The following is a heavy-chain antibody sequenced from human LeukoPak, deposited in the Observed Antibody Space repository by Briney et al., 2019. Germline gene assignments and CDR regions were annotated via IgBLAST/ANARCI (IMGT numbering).Heavy chain of an antibody. Sequence: GGSLRLSCAASGFTFSGYWVLWGRQAPGKGPVWVSRIDNDGSSTTYADSVKGRFTISRDNAKNTLYLQMSSLRGEDTAVYYCARAAYMSSPDYWGQGTLVTVSS. CDR3: ARAAYMSSPDY. J-gene: IGHJ4*02. D-gene: IGHD6-6*01. CDR1: GFTFSGYW. V-gene: IGHV3-74*01. CDR2: IDNDGSST.